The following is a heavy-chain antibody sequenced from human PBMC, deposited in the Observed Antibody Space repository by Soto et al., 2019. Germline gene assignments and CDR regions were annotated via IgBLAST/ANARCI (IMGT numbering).Heavy chain of an antibody. V-gene: IGHV3-23*01. Sequence: GGSLRLSCAVSGITFSDYSIIWVRQAPGKGLEWVSGISGGTGTTHYADSVKGRFTISRDNSKNTVYLQMNSLRAEDTALYYCATVLSAAFDIWGQGTMVTVSS. J-gene: IGHJ3*02. CDR3: ATVLSAAFDI. CDR2: ISGGTGTT. CDR1: GITFSDYS.